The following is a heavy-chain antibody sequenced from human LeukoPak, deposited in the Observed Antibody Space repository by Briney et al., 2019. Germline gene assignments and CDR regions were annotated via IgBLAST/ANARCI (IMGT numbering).Heavy chain of an antibody. Sequence: ASVKVSCKGSGYTFTGYYMHWVRQAPGQGVEWVGRINPNRGGTKYVQKFQGRVTMTRDTSISTAYMELSRLRSDDTAVYYCARIIAAAGTGNYYYYYMDVWGRGTTVTVSS. CDR2: INPNRGGT. J-gene: IGHJ6*03. CDR1: GYTFTGYY. V-gene: IGHV1-2*06. CDR3: ARIIAAAGTGNYYYYYMDV. D-gene: IGHD6-13*01.